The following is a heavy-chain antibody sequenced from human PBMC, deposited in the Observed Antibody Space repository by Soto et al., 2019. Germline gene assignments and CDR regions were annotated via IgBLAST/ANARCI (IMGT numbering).Heavy chain of an antibody. V-gene: IGHV3-30*04. Sequence: QVQLVDSGGGVVQPGRSLRLSCAASGFIFSTYAMHWVRQAPGKGLEWVAVISYDGRNKYYADSVTGRFTISRDNSKNTLYLEMNNLRPEDTAIYYCARPGSGYDVLTGQYFYYFHAVDVWGQGTTVTVSS. CDR3: ARPGSGYDVLTGQYFYYFHAVDV. CDR1: GFIFSTYA. D-gene: IGHD3-9*01. CDR2: ISYDGRNK. J-gene: IGHJ6*02.